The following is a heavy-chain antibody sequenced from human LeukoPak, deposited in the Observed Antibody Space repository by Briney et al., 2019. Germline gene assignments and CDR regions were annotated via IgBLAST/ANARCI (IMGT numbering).Heavy chain of an antibody. D-gene: IGHD4-17*01. Sequence: GGSLRLSCAASGFTFYDYAMHWVRHAPGKGLEWVSGISWNSGSIGYADSVKGRFTISRDNAKNSLYLQMNSLRAEDTALYYCAKDSYGDYKSFDYWGQGTLVTVSS. CDR3: AKDSYGDYKSFDY. V-gene: IGHV3-9*01. CDR2: ISWNSGSI. J-gene: IGHJ4*02. CDR1: GFTFYDYA.